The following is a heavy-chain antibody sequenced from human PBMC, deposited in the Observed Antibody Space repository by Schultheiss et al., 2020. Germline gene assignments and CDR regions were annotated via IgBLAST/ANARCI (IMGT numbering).Heavy chain of an antibody. CDR2: IYYSGST. CDR1: DGSISSGAYY. V-gene: IGHV4-31*03. Sequence: SETLSLTCTVSDGSISSGAYYWSWIRQHPGKGLEWIGYIYYSGSTYYNPSLKSRVTISVDTSKNQFSLKLSSVTAADTAVYYCARLTPRNYYYYGMDVWGQGTTVTVSS. CDR3: ARLTPRNYYYYGMDV. D-gene: IGHD4/OR15-4a*01. J-gene: IGHJ6*02.